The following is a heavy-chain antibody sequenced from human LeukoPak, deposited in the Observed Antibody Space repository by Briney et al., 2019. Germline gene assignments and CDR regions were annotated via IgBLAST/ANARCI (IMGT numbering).Heavy chain of an antibody. D-gene: IGHD3-10*01. CDR1: GFTFDDYA. V-gene: IGHV3-9*01. CDR2: ISWNSGSI. CDR3: AKDVGSGSYYSPGGAFDI. Sequence: GRSLRLSCAASGFTFDDYAMHWVRQAPGKGLEWVSGISWNSGSIGYADSVKGRFTISRDNAKNSLYLQMNSLRAEDTALYYCAKDVGSGSYYSPGGAFDIWGQGTTVTVSS. J-gene: IGHJ3*02.